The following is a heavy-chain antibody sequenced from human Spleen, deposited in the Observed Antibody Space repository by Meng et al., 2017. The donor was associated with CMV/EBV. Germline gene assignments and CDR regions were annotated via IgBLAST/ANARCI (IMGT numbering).Heavy chain of an antibody. CDR1: GFTFSSYA. V-gene: IGHV3-23*01. D-gene: IGHD1-26*01. CDR3: AKDSGSYDY. Sequence: GGSLRLSCAASGFTFSSYAMSWVRQPPGKGLEWVSGVSGSGGSTYYADSVRGRFTISRDNSKNTLHLQMSSLGPEDTAVYYCAKDSGSYDYWGQGTLVTVSS. CDR2: VSGSGGST. J-gene: IGHJ4*02.